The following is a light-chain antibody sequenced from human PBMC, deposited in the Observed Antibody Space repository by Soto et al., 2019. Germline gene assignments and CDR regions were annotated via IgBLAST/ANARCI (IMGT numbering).Light chain of an antibody. CDR1: SSDDGGYNY. J-gene: IGLJ1*01. CDR2: EVS. V-gene: IGLV2-14*01. CDR3: SSYTSSSIDYV. Sequence: QSALTQPASVSGSPGQSIAISCTGTSSDDGGYNYVSWYQQHPDKAPKLMIYEVSNRPSGVSNRFSGSKSGNTASLTISGLQAEDEADYYCSSYTSSSIDYVFGTGTKLTVL.